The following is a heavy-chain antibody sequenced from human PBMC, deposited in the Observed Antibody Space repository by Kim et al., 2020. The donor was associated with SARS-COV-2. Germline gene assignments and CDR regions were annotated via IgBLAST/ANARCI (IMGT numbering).Heavy chain of an antibody. Sequence: SETLSLTCAVSGGSISSSNWWSWVRQPPGKGLEWIGEIYHSGSTNYNPSLKSRVTISVDKSKNQFSLKLSSVTAADTAVYYCASLADSSTTNANWFDPWGQGNLVTVSS. V-gene: IGHV4-4*02. J-gene: IGHJ5*02. CDR3: ASLADSSTTNANWFDP. CDR2: IYHSGST. D-gene: IGHD6-13*01. CDR1: GGSISSSNW.